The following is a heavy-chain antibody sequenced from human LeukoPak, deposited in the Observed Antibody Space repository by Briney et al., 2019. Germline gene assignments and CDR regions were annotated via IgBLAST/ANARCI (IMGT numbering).Heavy chain of an antibody. CDR3: ARDRSIAARRRGDFDY. CDR1: GGSISSSSYY. Sequence: SSETLSLTCTVSGGSISSSSYYWGWIRQPPGKGLEWIGSIYYSGGTYYNPSLKSRVTISVDTSKNQFSLKLSSVTAADTAVYYCARDRSIAARRRGDFDYWGQGTLVTVSS. D-gene: IGHD6-6*01. J-gene: IGHJ4*02. CDR2: IYYSGGT. V-gene: IGHV4-39*07.